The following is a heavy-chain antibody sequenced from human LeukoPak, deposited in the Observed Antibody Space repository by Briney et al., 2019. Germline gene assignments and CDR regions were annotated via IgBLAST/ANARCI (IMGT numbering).Heavy chain of an antibody. J-gene: IGHJ6*03. CDR2: IDHNENS. CDR1: GGSFSGYY. Sequence: PSETLSLTFAVYGGSFSGYYWSWIRQSPGKGLEWVGEIDHNENSNYNPSLKSRATVSVDTSKNQFSLKLRSVTAADTAVYYCARSVQVNYVGCFGEDNNYYHMDSWSKGTPVTVSS. CDR3: ARSVQVNYVGCFGEDNNYYHMDS. D-gene: IGHD3-10*01. V-gene: IGHV4-34*01.